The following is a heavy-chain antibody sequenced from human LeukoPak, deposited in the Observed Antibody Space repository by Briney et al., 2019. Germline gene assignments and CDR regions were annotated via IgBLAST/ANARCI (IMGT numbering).Heavy chain of an antibody. J-gene: IGHJ4*02. CDR2: ISSSSSTI. D-gene: IGHD3-9*01. V-gene: IGHV3-48*04. CDR3: ARVLHMYDILTGYYSY. Sequence: GRSLRLSCAASGFTFSSYSMNWVRQAPGKGLEWVSYISSSSSTIYYADSVKGRFTISRDNAKNSLYLQMNSLRAEDTAVYYCARVLHMYDILTGYYSYWGQGTLVTVSS. CDR1: GFTFSSYS.